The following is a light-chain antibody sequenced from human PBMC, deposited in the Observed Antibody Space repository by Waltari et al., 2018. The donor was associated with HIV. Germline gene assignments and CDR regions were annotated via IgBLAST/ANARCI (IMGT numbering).Light chain of an antibody. Sequence: QSALTQPASVSGSPGQSIPISCTGTSSDVGRYHLVSWYQQHPGKAPKLMIYEVSKRPSGVSNRFSGSKSGNTASLTISGLQAEDEADYYCCSYAGSSTVVFGGGTKLTVL. CDR1: SSDVGRYHL. CDR2: EVS. V-gene: IGLV2-23*02. J-gene: IGLJ2*01. CDR3: CSYAGSSTVV.